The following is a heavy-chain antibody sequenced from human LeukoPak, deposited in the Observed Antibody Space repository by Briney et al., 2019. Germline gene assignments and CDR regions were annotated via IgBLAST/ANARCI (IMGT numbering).Heavy chain of an antibody. Sequence: GGSLRLSCAASGFTFSSYGMHWVRQAPGKGLEWVAFIRYDGSNKYYADSVKGRFTISRDNSKNTLYLQMNSLRAEDTAVYYCARATRGIAARLDDAFDIWGQGTMVTVSS. D-gene: IGHD6-6*01. CDR1: GFTFSSYG. CDR2: IRYDGSNK. V-gene: IGHV3-30*02. CDR3: ARATRGIAARLDDAFDI. J-gene: IGHJ3*02.